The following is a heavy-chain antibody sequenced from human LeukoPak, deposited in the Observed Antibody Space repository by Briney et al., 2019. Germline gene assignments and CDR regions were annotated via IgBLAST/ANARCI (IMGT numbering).Heavy chain of an antibody. CDR3: ARDRGPGWFDP. CDR1: GFAVSSNY. Sequence: GGSLRLSCAVTGFAVSSNYVSWVRQAPGKGLEWVSVIYSTGTTFYADSVKGRFTISRDKSKNTVYLQMNGLRPEDTAVYYCARDRGPGWFDPWGQGTLVTVSS. V-gene: IGHV3-66*03. CDR2: IYSTGTT. D-gene: IGHD3-10*01. J-gene: IGHJ5*02.